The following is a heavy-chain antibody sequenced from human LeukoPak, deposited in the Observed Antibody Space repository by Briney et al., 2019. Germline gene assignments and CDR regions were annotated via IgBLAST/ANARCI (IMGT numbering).Heavy chain of an antibody. CDR3: ARDGGKGWLWFDY. Sequence: SETLSLTCTVSGGSISSCYWSWIRQPPGKGLEYIGYIYFSGSTNYNPSLKSRVTISVDTSKNQFSLKLSSVTAADTAVYYCARDGGKGWLWFDYWGQGTLVTVSS. D-gene: IGHD3-9*01. J-gene: IGHJ4*02. CDR2: IYFSGST. V-gene: IGHV4-59*01. CDR1: GGSISSCY.